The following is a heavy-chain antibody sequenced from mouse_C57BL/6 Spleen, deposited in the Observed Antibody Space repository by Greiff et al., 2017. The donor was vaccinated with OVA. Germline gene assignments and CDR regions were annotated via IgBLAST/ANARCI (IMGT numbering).Heavy chain of an antibody. J-gene: IGHJ2*01. V-gene: IGHV14-2*01. CDR1: GFNIKDYY. Sequence: EVQLQQSGAELVKPGASVKLSCTASGFNIKDYYMHWVKQRTEQGLEWIGRIDPEDGETKSAPKFQGKATITADTSSNTAYLQLSSLTSEDTAVYYCARDHIPGAYFDYWGQGTTLTVSS. CDR3: ARDHIPGAYFDY. CDR2: IDPEDGET. D-gene: IGHD3-1*01.